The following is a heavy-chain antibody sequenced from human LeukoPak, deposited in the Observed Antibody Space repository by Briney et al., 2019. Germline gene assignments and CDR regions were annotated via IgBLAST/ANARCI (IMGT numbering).Heavy chain of an antibody. Sequence: ASVKVSCKASGYTFTSYDINWVRQATGQGLEWMGWMNPNSGNTGYAQKFQGRVTMTRNTSISTAYMELSSLRSEDTAVYYCARNLVSQARVRGVTDAFDIWGQGTMVTVSS. J-gene: IGHJ3*02. D-gene: IGHD3-10*01. V-gene: IGHV1-8*01. CDR1: GYTFTSYD. CDR2: MNPNSGNT. CDR3: ARNLVSQARVRGVTDAFDI.